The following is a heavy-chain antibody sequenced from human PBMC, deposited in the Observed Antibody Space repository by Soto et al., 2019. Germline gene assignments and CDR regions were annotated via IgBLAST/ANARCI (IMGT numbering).Heavy chain of an antibody. V-gene: IGHV1-69*01. CDR3: ARDFPSSSSDP. CDR1: GGTFSSYA. Sequence: QVQLVQSGAEVKKPGSSVKVSCKASGGTFSSYAITWVRQAPGQGLEWMGGIIPMFGTANYAQKLQSRVTITADESLTTAYMELSSLRSEDTAVYYCARDFPSSSSDPWGQGTLVTVSS. CDR2: IIPMFGTA. J-gene: IGHJ5*02.